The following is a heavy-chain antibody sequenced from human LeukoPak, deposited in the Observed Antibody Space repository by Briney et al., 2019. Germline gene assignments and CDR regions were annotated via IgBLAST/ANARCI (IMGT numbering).Heavy chain of an antibody. CDR3: VKGGKAGYCSSTSCYGDY. D-gene: IGHD2-2*01. V-gene: IGHV3-23*01. CDR1: GFAFSNYA. CDR2: ISGSGGIT. Sequence: GGTVRLSCAVSGFAFSNYAMNWVRQTPGKGLEWVSVISGSGGITYHADSVKGRFTISRDNAKNTLYLQMNTLRVEDTAVYYCVKGGKAGYCSSTSCYGDYWGQGTLVTVSS. J-gene: IGHJ1*01.